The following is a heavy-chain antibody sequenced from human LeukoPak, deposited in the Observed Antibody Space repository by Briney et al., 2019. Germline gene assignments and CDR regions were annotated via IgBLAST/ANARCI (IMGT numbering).Heavy chain of an antibody. CDR3: ARHSEIYGADPYYLDY. Sequence: PSQTLSLTCTVSGGSISSGGYYWSWIRQPPGKGLEWIGYIYHSGSTYYNPSLKSRVTISVDRSKNQFSLKLSSVTAADTAVYYCARHSEIYGADPYYLDYWGQGTLVTVSS. CDR2: IYHSGST. D-gene: IGHD4/OR15-4a*01. CDR1: GGSISSGGYY. V-gene: IGHV4-30-2*01. J-gene: IGHJ4*02.